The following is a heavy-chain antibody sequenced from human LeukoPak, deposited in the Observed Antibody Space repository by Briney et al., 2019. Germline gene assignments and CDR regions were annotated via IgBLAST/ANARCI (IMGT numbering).Heavy chain of an antibody. CDR3: ARHLLGIVVVPAEDY. D-gene: IGHD2-2*03. J-gene: IGHJ4*02. Sequence: SETLSLTCTVSGGSISSYYWGWIRQPPGKGLEWIGSLYYSGSTFYNPSLKSRVTISVDTSKNHFSLKVNSVTAADTAVYYCARHLLGIVVVPAEDYWGQGTLVTVSS. V-gene: IGHV4-39*01. CDR2: LYYSGST. CDR1: GGSISSYY.